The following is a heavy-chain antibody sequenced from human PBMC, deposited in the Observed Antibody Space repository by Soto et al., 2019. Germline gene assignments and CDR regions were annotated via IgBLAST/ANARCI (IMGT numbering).Heavy chain of an antibody. CDR3: ARDSPGSGWFFEW. J-gene: IGHJ4*02. CDR1: GFTFTNYA. V-gene: IGHV3-23*01. CDR2: ISGNGVTT. Sequence: PGGSLRLSCAASGFTFTNYAMTWVRQAPGKGLEWVSIISGNGVTTYYADSVKGRFTISRDNAKNTLYLQMISLRAEDTAVYYCARDSPGSGWFFEWWGQGTLVTVSS. D-gene: IGHD6-19*01.